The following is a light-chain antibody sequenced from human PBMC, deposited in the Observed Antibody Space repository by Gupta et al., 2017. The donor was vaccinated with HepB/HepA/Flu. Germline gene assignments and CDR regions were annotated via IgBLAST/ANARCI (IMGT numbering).Light chain of an antibody. Sequence: EILLTQSPPTLSVSPAERATLSCRASQSVTSNLAWYQQKPGQAARVLIYGASTRATGIPARFSGSGSGREFTITISSLQSEDFAVYYCQQYNNWPPFAFGGGTQVEIK. CDR3: QQYNNWPPFA. J-gene: IGKJ4*01. V-gene: IGKV3-15*01. CDR1: QSVTSN. CDR2: GAS.